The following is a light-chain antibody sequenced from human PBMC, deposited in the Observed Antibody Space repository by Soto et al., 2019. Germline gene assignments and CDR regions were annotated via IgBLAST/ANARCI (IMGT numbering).Light chain of an antibody. Sequence: DIVMTQSPLSLPVTPGEPASISCRSSQSLQLSNGYNYLDWYLQKPGQSPQLLIYLASHRASGVPDRFSGSGSGTDFTLTISRVEAEDVGVYYCMQALETPTFGQGTKVEIK. CDR3: MQALETPT. CDR2: LAS. J-gene: IGKJ1*01. V-gene: IGKV2-28*01. CDR1: QSLQLSNGYNY.